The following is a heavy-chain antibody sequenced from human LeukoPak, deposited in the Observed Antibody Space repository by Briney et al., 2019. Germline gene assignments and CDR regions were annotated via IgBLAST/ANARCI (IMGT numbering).Heavy chain of an antibody. V-gene: IGHV1-2*02. CDR3: ARRMMVRGVGYYGMDV. CDR2: INPNSGGT. D-gene: IGHD3-10*01. J-gene: IGHJ6*02. Sequence: SVKVSCKASGYTFTGYYMHWVRQAPGQGLEWMGWINPNSGGTNYAQKFQGRVTMTRDTSISTAYMELSRLRSDDTAVYYCARRMMVRGVGYYGMDVWGQGTTVTVSS. CDR1: GYTFTGYY.